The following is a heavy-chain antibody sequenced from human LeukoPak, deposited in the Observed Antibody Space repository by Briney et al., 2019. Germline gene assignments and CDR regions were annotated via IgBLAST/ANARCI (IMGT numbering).Heavy chain of an antibody. D-gene: IGHD2-21*02. CDR3: ATLIRDAFVVVTAIQYYFDY. V-gene: IGHV1-69*06. CDR1: GGTFSSYA. Sequence: ASVKVSCKASGGTFSSYAISWVRQAPGQGLEWMGGIIPIFGTADYAQKFQGRVTMTEDTSTDTTYMELSSLRSEDTAVYYCATLIRDAFVVVTAIQYYFDYWGQGTLVTVSS. J-gene: IGHJ4*02. CDR2: IIPIFGTA.